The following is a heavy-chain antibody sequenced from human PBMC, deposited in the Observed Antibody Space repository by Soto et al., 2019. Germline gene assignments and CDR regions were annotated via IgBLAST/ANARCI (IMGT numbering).Heavy chain of an antibody. Sequence: GASVKVSCKASGYTFSTYGISWVRQAPGQGLEWMGWISTSNGYTNYAQKFQNRVTMTTDTSTNTVYMEMKSLTSDDTAFYFCARDRSFALLEWSSSFPYGMDIWGQGTTVTVSS. CDR1: GYTFSTYG. CDR3: ARDRSFALLEWSSSFPYGMDI. V-gene: IGHV1-18*01. CDR2: ISTSNGYT. D-gene: IGHD3-3*01. J-gene: IGHJ6*02.